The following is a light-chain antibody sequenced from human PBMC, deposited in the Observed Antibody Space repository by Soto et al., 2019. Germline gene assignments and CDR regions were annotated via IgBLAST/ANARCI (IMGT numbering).Light chain of an antibody. CDR1: SSDVGSYNL. Sequence: QSVLTQPASVSGSPGQSITISCTGTSSDVGSYNLVSWYQQHPNKAPKLMIYEGSKRPSGVSNRFSGSKSGNTASLTISGLQAEDEADYYCCSYAGSSTFVVFGTGTKVTVL. CDR3: CSYAGSSTFVV. V-gene: IGLV2-23*03. CDR2: EGS. J-gene: IGLJ1*01.